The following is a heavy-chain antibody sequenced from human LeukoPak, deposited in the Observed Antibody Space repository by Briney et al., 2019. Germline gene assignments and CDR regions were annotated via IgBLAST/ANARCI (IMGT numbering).Heavy chain of an antibody. CDR3: ATDRRSLGYYFDY. CDR1: GYNFTSYG. V-gene: IGHV1-18*01. D-gene: IGHD1-14*01. J-gene: IGHJ4*02. Sequence: ASVKVSCKASGYNFTSYGISWVRQAPGQGLGWMGWISAYNGNTNYAQKLQGRVTMTTDTSTSTAYMELRSLRSDDTAVYYCATDRRSLGYYFDYWGQGTLVTVSS. CDR2: ISAYNGNT.